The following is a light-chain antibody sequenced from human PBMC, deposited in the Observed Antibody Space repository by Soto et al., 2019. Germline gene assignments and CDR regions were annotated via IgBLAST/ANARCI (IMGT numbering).Light chain of an antibody. CDR3: CSYTSSTTPL. V-gene: IGLV2-14*01. CDR2: EVR. CDR1: SSDVGSYNY. J-gene: IGLJ2*01. Sequence: QSALTQPASVSGSPGQSITISCTGTSSDVGSYNYVSWYQQHPGKAPKLMIYEVRNRPSGVSDRFSGSKSGNTASLTISGLQAEDEADYYCCSYTSSTTPLFGGGTKLTVL.